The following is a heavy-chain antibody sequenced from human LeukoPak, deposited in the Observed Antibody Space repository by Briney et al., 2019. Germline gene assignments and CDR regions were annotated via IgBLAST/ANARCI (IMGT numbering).Heavy chain of an antibody. CDR2: IIPIFGTA. J-gene: IGHJ4*02. Sequence: ASVKVSCKASGYTFTGYYIHWVRQAPGQPLEWMGGIIPIFGTANYAQKFQGRVTITADKSTSTNYMELSSLRSEETAVYYCARDMHWGYSYGSVGVDYWGEGTLVTVYS. V-gene: IGHV1-69*06. D-gene: IGHD5-18*01. CDR1: GYTFTGYY. CDR3: ARDMHWGYSYGSVGVDY.